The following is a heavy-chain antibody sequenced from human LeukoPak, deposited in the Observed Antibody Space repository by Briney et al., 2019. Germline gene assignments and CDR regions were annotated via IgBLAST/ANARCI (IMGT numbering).Heavy chain of an antibody. CDR1: DGSINSDF. D-gene: IGHD6-19*01. CDR3: ARIPDVSGWPFDY. J-gene: IGHJ4*02. Sequence: SETLSLTCTASDGSINSDFWTWIRQPPGKELEWIGYIRYSGRTSYNPSLKSRVTISIDTSKNLFSLKLRSVTTADTAIYYCARIPDVSGWPFDYWGQGTLVTVSS. V-gene: IGHV4-59*01. CDR2: IRYSGRT.